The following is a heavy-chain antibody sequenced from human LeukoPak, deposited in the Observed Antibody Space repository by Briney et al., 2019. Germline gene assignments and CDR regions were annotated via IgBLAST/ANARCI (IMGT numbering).Heavy chain of an antibody. CDR3: ARGIRVTASLLSVGFYFDD. Sequence: SETLSLTCTVSGGSISSGYWMWLRQPAGKGLEWIGRIYTSGGTRYSPSLRGRVTMSAVTSKNQFSLKLSSVTAADTAVYYCARGIRVTASLLSVGFYFDDWGQGTLVTVSS. J-gene: IGHJ4*02. D-gene: IGHD2-21*02. CDR1: GGSISSGY. CDR2: IYTSGGT. V-gene: IGHV4-4*07.